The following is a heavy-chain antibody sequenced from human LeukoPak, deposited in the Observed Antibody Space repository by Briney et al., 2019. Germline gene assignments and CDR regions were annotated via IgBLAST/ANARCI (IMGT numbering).Heavy chain of an antibody. V-gene: IGHV3-23*01. J-gene: IGHJ4*02. D-gene: IGHD6-6*01. CDR2: ISGSGGST. CDR1: GFTFSTYA. CDR3: TTYMAARPDNFGF. Sequence: GGSLRLSCAASGFTFSTYAMSWVRQAPWKGLEWVSAISGSGGSTYYADSVKGRFTISRDNSKSTLYLQMDSLKTEDTAFYYCTTYMAARPDNFGFWGQGTLVTVSS.